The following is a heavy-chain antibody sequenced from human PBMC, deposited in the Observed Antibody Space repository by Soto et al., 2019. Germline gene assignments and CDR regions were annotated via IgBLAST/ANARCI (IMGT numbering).Heavy chain of an antibody. CDR1: GGSISSGGYY. Sequence: SETLSLTCTVSGGSISSGGYYWSWIRQHPGKGLEWIGYIYYSGSTYYNPSLKSRVTISVDTAENQFTLKLSSVTAADTAVYHCARGHHSGYDHFDYWGQGILVTVSS. D-gene: IGHD5-12*01. J-gene: IGHJ4*02. CDR2: IYYSGST. V-gene: IGHV4-31*03. CDR3: ARGHHSGYDHFDY.